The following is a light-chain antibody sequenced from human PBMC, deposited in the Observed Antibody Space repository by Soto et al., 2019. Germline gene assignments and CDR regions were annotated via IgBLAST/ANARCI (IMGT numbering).Light chain of an antibody. CDR1: SGHSSYA. J-gene: IGLJ2*01. CDR3: QTWCTVIHVG. V-gene: IGLV4-69*01. CDR2: LDSDGSH. Sequence: QLVLTQSPSASASLGASVKLTCTLSSGHSSYAIAWHQQPPENGPRYLMKLDSDGSHTKGDAIPDRFSGSSSGAERYLNISSLQSEHEADYYCQTWCTVIHVGFGGGTKLTVL.